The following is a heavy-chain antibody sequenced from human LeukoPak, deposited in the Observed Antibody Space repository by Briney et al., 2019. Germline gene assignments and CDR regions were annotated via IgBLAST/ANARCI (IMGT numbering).Heavy chain of an antibody. J-gene: IGHJ4*02. CDR1: GYTFTSYG. V-gene: IGHV1-18*01. D-gene: IGHD6-13*01. CDR2: ISAYNGNT. Sequence: GASVKVSCQAAGYTFTSYGITWVRQAHGQGLEWMGWISAYNGNTNYAQKFQGRVTMTTDTSTSTAYMELRSLRSDDTAVYYCARRSAAAGTFDYWGQGALVTVSS. CDR3: ARRSAAAGTFDY.